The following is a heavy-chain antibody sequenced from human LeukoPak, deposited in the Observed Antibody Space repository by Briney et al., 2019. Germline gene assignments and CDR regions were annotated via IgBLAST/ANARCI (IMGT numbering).Heavy chain of an antibody. CDR2: IYHSGST. CDR3: ARDLSTSYYYDSSAWDY. V-gene: IGHV4-38-2*02. Sequence: SETLSLTCAVSGYSISSGYYWGWIRQPPGKGLEWIGSIYHSGSTYYNPFLKSRVTISVDTSKNQFSLKLSSVTAADTAVYYCARDLSTSYYYDSSAWDYWGQGTLVTVSS. J-gene: IGHJ4*02. D-gene: IGHD3-22*01. CDR1: GYSISSGYY.